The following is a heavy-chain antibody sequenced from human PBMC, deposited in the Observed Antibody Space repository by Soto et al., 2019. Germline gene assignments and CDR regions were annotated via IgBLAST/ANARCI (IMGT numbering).Heavy chain of an antibody. CDR2: IYYSGST. D-gene: IGHD2-2*01. V-gene: IGHV4-39*01. CDR1: GGSISSSSYY. J-gene: IGHJ4*02. CDR3: ARHVFRAILPTPYFDY. Sequence: PSETLSLTCTVSGGSISSSSYYWGWIRQPPGKGLEWIGSIYYSGSTYYNPSLKSRVTISVDTSKNQFSLKLSSVTAADTAVYYCARHVFRAILPTPYFDYWGQGTLVTVSS.